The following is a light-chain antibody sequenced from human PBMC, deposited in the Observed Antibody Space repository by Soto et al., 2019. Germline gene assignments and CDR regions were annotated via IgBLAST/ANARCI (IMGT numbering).Light chain of an antibody. CDR3: QQYGTSWT. CDR2: AAS. CDR1: QSVSRIH. Sequence: EIVLTQSPGTLSKTPGERATLSCRASQSVSRIHLAWYQQKPGQAPRLLIYAASDRATGIPDRFSGSGSGTDFTLTISILEPEDFAVYYCQQYGTSWTCGGGTKVDIK. V-gene: IGKV3-20*01. J-gene: IGKJ4*01.